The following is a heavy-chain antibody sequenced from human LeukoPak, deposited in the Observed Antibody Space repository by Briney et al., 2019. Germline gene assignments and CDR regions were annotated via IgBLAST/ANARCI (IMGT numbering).Heavy chain of an antibody. J-gene: IGHJ4*02. CDR1: GGTFISYA. CDR3: TIAPIAVAGPFDY. V-gene: IGHV1-69*13. Sequence: SVKVSCKASGGTFISYAISWVRQAPGQGLEWMGGIIPIFGTANYAQKFQGRVTITADESTSTAYMELSSLRSEDTAVYYCTIAPIAVAGPFDYWGQGTLVTVSS. CDR2: IIPIFGTA. D-gene: IGHD6-19*01.